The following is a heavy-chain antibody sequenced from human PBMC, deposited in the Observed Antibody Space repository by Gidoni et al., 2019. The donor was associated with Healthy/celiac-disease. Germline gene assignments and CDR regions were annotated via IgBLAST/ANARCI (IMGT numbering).Heavy chain of an antibody. J-gene: IGHJ3*02. CDR2: ISAYNGNT. V-gene: IGHV1-18*01. CDR1: GYTFTSYG. D-gene: IGHD3-22*01. Sequence: QVQLVQSGAEVKKPGASVKVSCKASGYTFTSYGISWVRQAPGQGLEWMGWISAYNGNTNYAQKLQGRVTMTTDTSTSTAYMELRSLRSDDTAVYYCAREPGLNYYDSSGYLIEAVHDAFDIWGQGTMVTVSS. CDR3: AREPGLNYYDSSGYLIEAVHDAFDI.